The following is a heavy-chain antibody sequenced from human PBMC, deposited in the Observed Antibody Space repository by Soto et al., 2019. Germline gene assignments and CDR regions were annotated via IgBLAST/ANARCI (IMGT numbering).Heavy chain of an antibody. CDR2: LSNTGRRP. Sequence: EVQVLESGGGLVQPGGSLRLSCVVSVFPFGANAMSWVRQAPGKGLEWVSGLSNTGRRPSYADSVKGRFNISRDNSENTVYLQMNSLRVEDTAVYYCATEMGATQGPFDNWGQGTLVTVSS. CDR3: ATEMGATQGPFDN. J-gene: IGHJ4*02. V-gene: IGHV3-23*01. D-gene: IGHD1-26*01. CDR1: VFPFGANA.